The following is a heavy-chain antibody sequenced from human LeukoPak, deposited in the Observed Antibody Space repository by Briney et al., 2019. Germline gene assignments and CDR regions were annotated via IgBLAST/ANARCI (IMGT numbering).Heavy chain of an antibody. V-gene: IGHV7-4-1*02. CDR1: GYTFTGYY. CDR3: ARDGGSSVMARYYYYGMDV. Sequence: ASVKVSCKASGYTFTGYYMHWVRQAPGQGLEWMGRINTNTGNATTAQGFTGRFVFSFDTSGSTAYLQISSLKAVDTAVYFCARDGGSSVMARYYYYGMDVWGQGTTVTVSS. D-gene: IGHD1-26*01. J-gene: IGHJ6*02. CDR2: INTNTGNA.